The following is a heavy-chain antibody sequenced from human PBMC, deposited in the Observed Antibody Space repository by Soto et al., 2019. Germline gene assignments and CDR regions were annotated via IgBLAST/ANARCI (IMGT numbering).Heavy chain of an antibody. CDR1: GGTFSSYI. CDR3: ARAFATNKYWFDP. D-gene: IGHD3-16*01. V-gene: IGHV1-69*01. CDR2: IIPIFGTA. Sequence: QVQLVQSGAEVKKPGSSVQVSCKASGGTFSSYIISWVRQAPGQGLEWMGGIIPIFGTANYAQKFQDRVTITADESTTTAYMELSGLRSEDTAVYYCARAFATNKYWFDPWGQGTLVTVSS. J-gene: IGHJ5*02.